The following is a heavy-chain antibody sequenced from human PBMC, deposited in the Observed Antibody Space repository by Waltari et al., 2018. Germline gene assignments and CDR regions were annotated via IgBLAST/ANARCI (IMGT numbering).Heavy chain of an antibody. V-gene: IGHV4-34*01. CDR3: ARDHAEQWLVLGY. CDR2: INHSGST. D-gene: IGHD6-19*01. CDR1: GGSFSGYY. Sequence: QVQLQQWGAGLLKPSETLSLTCAVYGGSFSGYYWSWIRQPPGKGLEWIGEINHSGSTNYNPSLKSRVTRSVDTSKNQFSLKLSSVTAADTAVYYCARDHAEQWLVLGYWGQGTLVTVSS. J-gene: IGHJ4*02.